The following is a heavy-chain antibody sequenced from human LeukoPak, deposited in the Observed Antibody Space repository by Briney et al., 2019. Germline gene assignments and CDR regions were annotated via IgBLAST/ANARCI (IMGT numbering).Heavy chain of an antibody. CDR1: GGSISSGGYY. J-gene: IGHJ4*02. V-gene: IGHV4-31*03. CDR3: ARDWWNGLDY. D-gene: IGHD1-1*01. CDR2: IYYSGST. Sequence: PSQTLSLTGTVSGGSISSGGYYWSWIRQHPGKGLEWIAYIYYSGSTYYNPSLKSRVTISVDSSKNQFSLKLSSVTAADTAVYYCARDWWNGLDYWGQGTLVTVSS.